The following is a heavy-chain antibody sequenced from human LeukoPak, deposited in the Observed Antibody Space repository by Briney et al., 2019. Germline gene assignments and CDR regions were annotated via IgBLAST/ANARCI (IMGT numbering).Heavy chain of an antibody. D-gene: IGHD7-27*01. CDR2: IYHTGST. V-gene: IGHV4-59*01. CDR1: GGSISGYY. Sequence: SETLSLTCTVSGGSISGYYWSWIRQSPGKGLEWIGYIYHTGSTSYSPSLKSRVTISADTSQNQFSLKLSSVTAVDTAVYYCASRKLGNDYWGQGTLVTVSS. CDR3: ASRKLGNDY. J-gene: IGHJ4*02.